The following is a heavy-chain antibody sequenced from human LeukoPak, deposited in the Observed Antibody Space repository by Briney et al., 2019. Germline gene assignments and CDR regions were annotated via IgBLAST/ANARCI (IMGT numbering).Heavy chain of an antibody. J-gene: IGHJ4*02. D-gene: IGHD3-10*01. Sequence: SETLSLTCAVYGGSFSGYYWSWIRQPPGKGREWIGEINHSGSTNYNPSLKSRVTISVDTSKNQFSLKLSSVTAADTAVYYCARGLGLLWFGELLRRRYYFDYWGQGTLVTVSS. CDR3: ARGLGLLWFGELLRRRYYFDY. CDR1: GGSFSGYY. CDR2: INHSGST. V-gene: IGHV4-34*01.